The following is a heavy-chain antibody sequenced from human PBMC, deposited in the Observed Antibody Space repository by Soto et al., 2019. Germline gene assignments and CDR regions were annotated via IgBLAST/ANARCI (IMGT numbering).Heavy chain of an antibody. CDR1: GFTFSSYA. D-gene: IGHD2-21*01. J-gene: IGHJ4*02. Sequence: GGSLRLSCAASGFTFSSYAMSWVRQAPGKGLEWVSAISGSGGSTYYADSVKGRFTISRDNSKNTLYLQMNSLRAEDRAVYYCAKPRSDGLFYFDYWGQGTLVTVSS. CDR2: ISGSGGST. CDR3: AKPRSDGLFYFDY. V-gene: IGHV3-23*01.